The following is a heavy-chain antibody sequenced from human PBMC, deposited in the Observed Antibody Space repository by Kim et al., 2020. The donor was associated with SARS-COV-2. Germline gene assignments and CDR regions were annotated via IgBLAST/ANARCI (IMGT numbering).Heavy chain of an antibody. J-gene: IGHJ4*02. CDR2: INGDGSTT. D-gene: IGHD3-22*01. V-gene: IGHV3-74*01. CDR1: GFTFINYW. CDR3: ARGCYDSSGYYYFDY. Sequence: GGSLRLSCAGSGFTFINYWMHWVRHVPGKGLVWVSRINGDGSTTSYADSVKGRFTISRDNAKNTLYLQMNSLRAEDTALYYCARGCYDSSGYYYFDYWGQGTLVTVSS.